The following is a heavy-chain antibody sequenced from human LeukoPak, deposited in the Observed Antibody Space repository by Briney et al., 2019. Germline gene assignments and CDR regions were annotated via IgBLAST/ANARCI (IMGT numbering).Heavy chain of an antibody. D-gene: IGHD6-6*01. CDR1: GFTFSSNW. CDR3: ARDINPRARSSGFDS. Sequence: PGGSLRLSCATSGFTFSSNWMSWVRHVPGRGLDWVANIKPDGSAGYYAASVKGRFTASRDNAKNSLYLQMSSLRAEDTAMYYCARDINPRARSSGFDSWGQGTLVTVSS. CDR2: IKPDGSAG. V-gene: IGHV3-7*03. J-gene: IGHJ4*02.